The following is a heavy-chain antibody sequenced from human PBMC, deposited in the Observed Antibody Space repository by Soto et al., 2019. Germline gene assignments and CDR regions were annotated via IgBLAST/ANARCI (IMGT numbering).Heavy chain of an antibody. CDR1: GGSISSGGYY. V-gene: IGHV4-31*03. D-gene: IGHD2-2*01. Sequence: SETLSLTCTVSGGSISSGGYYWSWIRQHPGKGLEWIGYIYYSGSTYYNPSLKSRVTISVDTSKNQFSLKLSSVTAADTAVYYCARVYIVVVPAAIPTRFDPWGQGTLVTVS. J-gene: IGHJ5*02. CDR3: ARVYIVVVPAAIPTRFDP. CDR2: IYYSGST.